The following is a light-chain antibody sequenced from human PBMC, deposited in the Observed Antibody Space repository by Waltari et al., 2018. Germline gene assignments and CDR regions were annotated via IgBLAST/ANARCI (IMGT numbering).Light chain of an antibody. CDR2: EDI. J-gene: IGLJ3*02. CDR3: CSYANSATWV. Sequence: QSALTQPASVSGSPGQSITVSCTGTSSDVGVYNFVSWYQQCPGKAPKLMIYEDIKRPSGVSNRFSGSKSGNTASLTISGLQAEDEADYYCCSYANSATWVFGGGTKLTVL. V-gene: IGLV2-23*01. CDR1: SSDVGVYNF.